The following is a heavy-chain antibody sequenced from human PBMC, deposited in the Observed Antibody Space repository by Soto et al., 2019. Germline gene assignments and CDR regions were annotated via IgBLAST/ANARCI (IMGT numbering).Heavy chain of an antibody. Sequence: XESLKIPWQCSGNRFTSCLISLVRQMPGKGLEWMGRIDPSDSYTNYSPSCQGHVTISADKSISTAYLQWSSLKASDTAMYYCAREFMIRRNYYYYGMDVWGQGTTVTVSS. V-gene: IGHV5-10-1*01. CDR3: AREFMIRRNYYYYGMDV. CDR1: GNRFTSCL. J-gene: IGHJ6*02. CDR2: IDPSDSYT. D-gene: IGHD3-16*01.